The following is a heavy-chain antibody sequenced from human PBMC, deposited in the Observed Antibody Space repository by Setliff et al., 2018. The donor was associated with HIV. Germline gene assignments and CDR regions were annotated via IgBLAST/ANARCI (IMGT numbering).Heavy chain of an antibody. Sequence: SVKVSCKASGGTFNSYAFTWVRQAPGQGLEWMGDFLAVLRKPTYAQKFQDRLTIIADESTSTAYMELSDLRSEDTAVYYCASPRSAGTYQGAFYYFLDVWGRGTTVTVSS. J-gene: IGHJ6*03. CDR3: ASPRSAGTYQGAFYYFLDV. D-gene: IGHD2-15*01. CDR2: FLAVLRKP. V-gene: IGHV1-69*13. CDR1: GGTFNSYA.